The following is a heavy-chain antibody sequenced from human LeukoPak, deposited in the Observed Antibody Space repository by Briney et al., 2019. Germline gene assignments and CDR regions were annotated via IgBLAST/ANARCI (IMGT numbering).Heavy chain of an antibody. D-gene: IGHD6-19*01. V-gene: IGHV3-23*01. CDR1: GFTFSSYV. Sequence: GGSLRLSCAASGFTFSSYVMSWVRQAPWKGLEWVSGISGSGHSTYYADSVRGRFTISRDNSKNTLYLQMNSLRVEDTAVYYCAKDLRPYRSASWFDPWGQGTLVTVSS. CDR2: ISGSGHST. J-gene: IGHJ5*02. CDR3: AKDLRPYRSASWFDP.